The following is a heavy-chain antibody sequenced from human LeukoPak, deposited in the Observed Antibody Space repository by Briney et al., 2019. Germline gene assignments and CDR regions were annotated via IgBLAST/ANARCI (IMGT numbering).Heavy chain of an antibody. CDR2: IYTSGST. Sequence: PSETLSLTGTVSAGSISSYYWSWIRQPAGKGLEWIGRIYTSGSTNYNPSLKSRVTISVDKSKNQFSLKLSSVTAADTAVYYCARGLVGTTGEQNWFDPWGQGTLVTVSS. J-gene: IGHJ5*02. CDR3: ARGLVGTTGEQNWFDP. D-gene: IGHD1-26*01. CDR1: AGSISSYY. V-gene: IGHV4-4*07.